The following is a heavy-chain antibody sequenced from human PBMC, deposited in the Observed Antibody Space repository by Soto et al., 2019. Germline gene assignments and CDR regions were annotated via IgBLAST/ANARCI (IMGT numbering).Heavy chain of an antibody. CDR2: IYSGGST. D-gene: IGHD5-12*01. V-gene: IGHV3-66*01. J-gene: IGHJ3*02. CDR1: GFTVSSNY. CDR3: ARSSGYEFDDAFDI. Sequence: GGSLRLSCAASGFTVSSNYMSWVRQAPGKGLEWVSVIYSGGSTYYADSVKGRFTISRDNSKNTLYLQMNSLRAEDTAVYYCARSSGYEFDDAFDIWGQGTMVTVSS.